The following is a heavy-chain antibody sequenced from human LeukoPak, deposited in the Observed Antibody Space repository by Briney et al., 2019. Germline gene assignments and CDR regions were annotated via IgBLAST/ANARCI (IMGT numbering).Heavy chain of an antibody. CDR2: ISYDGSNK. V-gene: IGHV3-30*18. CDR1: GFTFSSYG. D-gene: IGHD2-2*01. J-gene: IGHJ4*02. Sequence: PGRSLRLSCAASGFTFSSYGMHWVRQAPGKGLEWVAVISYDGSNKYYADSVKGRFTISRDNSKNTLYLQMNSLRAEDTAVYYCAKDKSYQLLPDYWGQGTLVTVSS. CDR3: AKDKSYQLLPDY.